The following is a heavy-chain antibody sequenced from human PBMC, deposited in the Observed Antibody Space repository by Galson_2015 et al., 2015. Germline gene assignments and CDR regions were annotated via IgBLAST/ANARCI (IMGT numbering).Heavy chain of an antibody. V-gene: IGHV3-30-3*01. CDR1: GFNLGLYA. CDR3: AREADVPAVTTFDP. CDR2: LSYDGSHE. Sequence: SLRLSCAASGFNLGLYAVHWVRQAPGKGLEWVAVLSYDGSHEHYTDAVKGRFTISRDNSANTLYLQMNSLQTEDTAVYFCAREADVPAVTTFDPWGQGTLVTVSS. D-gene: IGHD2-2*01. J-gene: IGHJ5*02.